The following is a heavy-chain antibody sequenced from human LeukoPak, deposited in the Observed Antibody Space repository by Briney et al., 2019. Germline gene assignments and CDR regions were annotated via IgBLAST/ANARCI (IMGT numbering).Heavy chain of an antibody. V-gene: IGHV1-69*13. J-gene: IGHJ3*02. Sequence: SVKVSFKASGGTFSSYAISWVRQAPGQGLEWMGGIIPIFGTANYAQKFQGRVTITADESTSTAYMELSSLRSEDTAVYYCASPRGVVTDNDAFDIWGQGTMVTVSS. CDR1: GGTFSSYA. D-gene: IGHD2-21*02. CDR2: IIPIFGTA. CDR3: ASPRGVVTDNDAFDI.